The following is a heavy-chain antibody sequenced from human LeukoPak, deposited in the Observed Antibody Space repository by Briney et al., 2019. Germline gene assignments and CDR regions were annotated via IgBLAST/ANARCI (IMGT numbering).Heavy chain of an antibody. D-gene: IGHD3-22*01. CDR3: ARQGGDVLMIVHSDWFDP. Sequence: SETLSLTCAVYGGSFSGYYWSWIRQPPGKGLEWIGEINHSGSTNYNPSLTSRVTISVDTSKNQFSLKLSSVTAADTAVYYCARQGGDVLMIVHSDWFDPWGQGTLVTVSS. J-gene: IGHJ5*02. V-gene: IGHV4-34*01. CDR2: INHSGST. CDR1: GGSFSGYY.